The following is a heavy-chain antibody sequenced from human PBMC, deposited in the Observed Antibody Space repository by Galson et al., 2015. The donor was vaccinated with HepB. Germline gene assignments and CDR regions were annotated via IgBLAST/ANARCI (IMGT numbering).Heavy chain of an antibody. V-gene: IGHV1-69*02. CDR3: ARLLWGIAAAGNHYYYGVDV. CDR1: GGTFSRNT. D-gene: IGHD6-13*01. J-gene: IGHJ6*02. Sequence: SVKVSCKASGGTFSRNTINWVRQAPGQGLEWMGRIILNFGVANYAQKFQGRVTITADRSTSTTYMELRSLRSEDTAVYDCARLLWGIAAAGNHYYYGVDVWGQGTAVTVSS. CDR2: IILNFGVA.